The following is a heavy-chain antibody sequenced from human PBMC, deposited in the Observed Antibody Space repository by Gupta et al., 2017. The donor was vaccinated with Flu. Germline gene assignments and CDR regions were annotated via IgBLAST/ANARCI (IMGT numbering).Heavy chain of an antibody. Sequence: ASGFPFIDYAMGWVRQAPGKGLEWVSIITNGGETYYAGSVMGRFTISRDNSKNTLSLQMSSLRAEDTALYFCVRRDNVVVVAGLDVWGQGTTVTVSS. CDR1: GFPFIDYA. V-gene: IGHV3-23*01. D-gene: IGHD2-15*01. CDR2: ITNGGET. CDR3: VRRDNVVVVAGLDV. J-gene: IGHJ6*02.